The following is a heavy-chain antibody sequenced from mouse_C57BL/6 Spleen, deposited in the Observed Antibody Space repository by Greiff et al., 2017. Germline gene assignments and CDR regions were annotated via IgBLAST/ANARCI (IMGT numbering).Heavy chain of an antibody. CDR3: ADDGYY. CDR1: GYSITSGYY. V-gene: IGHV3-6*01. J-gene: IGHJ3*01. D-gene: IGHD2-3*01. Sequence: EVKLQESGPGLVKPSQSLSLTCSVTGYSITSGYYWNWIRQFPGNKLEWMGYISYDGSNNYNPSLKNRISITRDTSKNQFFLKLNSVTTEDTATYYCADDGYYWGQGTLVTVSA. CDR2: ISYDGSN.